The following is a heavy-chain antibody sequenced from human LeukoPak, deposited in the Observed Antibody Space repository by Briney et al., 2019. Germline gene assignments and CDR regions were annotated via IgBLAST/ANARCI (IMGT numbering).Heavy chain of an antibody. CDR3: ANVEVASFDY. D-gene: IGHD2-15*01. V-gene: IGHV3-30*04. CDR2: ISYDGSNK. Sequence: PGGSLRLSCAASGFTFSSYAMHWVRQAPGKGLEWVAVISYDGSNKYYADSVKGRFTISRDNSKNTLYLQMNSLRAEDTAVYYCANVEVASFDYWGQGTLVTVSS. CDR1: GFTFSSYA. J-gene: IGHJ4*02.